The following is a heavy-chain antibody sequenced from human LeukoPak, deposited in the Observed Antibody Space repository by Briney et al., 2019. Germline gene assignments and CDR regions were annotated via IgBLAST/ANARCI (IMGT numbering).Heavy chain of an antibody. CDR1: GYTFTSYD. Sequence: ASVKVSCKASGYTFTSYDINWVRQATGQGLEWMGWMNPNSGNTGYAQKFQGRVTMTRNTSISTAYMELSSLRSEDTAVYYCAKDMSRVYYYYGMDVWGQGTTVTVSS. D-gene: IGHD3-10*02. CDR2: MNPNSGNT. J-gene: IGHJ6*02. V-gene: IGHV1-8*01. CDR3: AKDMSRVYYYYGMDV.